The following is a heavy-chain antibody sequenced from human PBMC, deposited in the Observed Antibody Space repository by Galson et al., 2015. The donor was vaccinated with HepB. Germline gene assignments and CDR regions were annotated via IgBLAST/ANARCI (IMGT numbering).Heavy chain of an antibody. V-gene: IGHV1-46*01. CDR2: INPSGGST. J-gene: IGHJ4*02. D-gene: IGHD5-18*01. CDR1: GYTFTSYY. CDR3: ASRGGGIQLWLDY. Sequence: SVKVSCKASGYTFTSYYMHWVRQAPGQGLEWMGIINPSGGSTSYAQKFQGRVTMTRDTSTSTVYMELSSLRSEDTAVYYCASRGGGIQLWLDYWGQGTLVTVSS.